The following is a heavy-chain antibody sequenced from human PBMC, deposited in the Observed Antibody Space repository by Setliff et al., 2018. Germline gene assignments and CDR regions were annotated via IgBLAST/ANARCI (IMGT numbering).Heavy chain of an antibody. V-gene: IGHV4-38-2*01. Sequence: ETLSLTCAVSGYSISSGYYWGWIRQAPGKGLEWIASIYRSGSTYYNPSLKSRVTISVDTSKNQFPLKLSSVTASDTAVYYCVRQLCSSGYCYATTFDYWGQGTLVTV. J-gene: IGHJ4*02. CDR2: IYRSGST. CDR3: VRQLCSSGYCYATTFDY. D-gene: IGHD3-22*01. CDR1: GYSISSGYY.